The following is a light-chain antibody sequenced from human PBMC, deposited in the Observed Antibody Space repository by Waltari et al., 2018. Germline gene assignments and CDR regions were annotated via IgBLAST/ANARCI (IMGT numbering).Light chain of an antibody. Sequence: QSALTQPASVSGSPGQSITISCTGTSSDVGSYNLVSWYQQHPGKAPKIRIYEVSKRPSGVSNRFSGSKSGNTASLTISGLQAEDEADYYCCSYAGSSPYVFGSGTKVTVV. CDR3: CSYAGSSPYV. V-gene: IGLV2-23*02. CDR1: SSDVGSYNL. J-gene: IGLJ1*01. CDR2: EVS.